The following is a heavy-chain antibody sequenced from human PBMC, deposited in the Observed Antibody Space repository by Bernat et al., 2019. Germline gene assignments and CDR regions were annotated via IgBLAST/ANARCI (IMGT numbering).Heavy chain of an antibody. Sequence: EVQLVESGGGLVKPGGSLRLSCAASGFTFSNAWMNWVRQAPGKGLEWVGRIKSKTDGGTTDYAAPVKGRFTISRDDSKNTLYLQMNSLRAEDTAVYYCAKDLYFDYYDSSGYYRGSRGIDYWGQGTLVTVSS. D-gene: IGHD3-22*01. V-gene: IGHV3-15*07. J-gene: IGHJ4*02. CDR2: IKSKTDGGTT. CDR1: GFTFSNAW. CDR3: AKDLYFDYYDSSGYYRGSRGIDY.